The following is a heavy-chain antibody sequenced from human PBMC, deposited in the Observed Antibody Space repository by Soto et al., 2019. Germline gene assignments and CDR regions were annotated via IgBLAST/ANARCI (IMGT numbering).Heavy chain of an antibody. CDR3: ARGSCSGGSCYSVVPPNFDY. Sequence: PSETLSLTCAVYGGSFSGYYWSWIRQPPGKGLEWIGEINHSGSTNYNPSLKSRVTISADTSKNQFSLKLSSVTAADTAVYYCARGSCSGGSCYSVVPPNFDYWGQGTLVTVSS. CDR2: INHSGST. V-gene: IGHV4-34*01. CDR1: GGSFSGYY. J-gene: IGHJ4*02. D-gene: IGHD2-15*01.